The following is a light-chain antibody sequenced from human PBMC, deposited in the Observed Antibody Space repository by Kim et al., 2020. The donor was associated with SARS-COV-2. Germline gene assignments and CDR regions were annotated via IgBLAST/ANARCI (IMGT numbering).Light chain of an antibody. Sequence: CSLGNRATLPCRASQSVSIYLAWYQQKPGQAPSLLISDASNRATGIPARFSGSGSGTDFTLTINSLEPEDFAVYYCQQRYSWPLTFGGGTKVDIE. J-gene: IGKJ4*01. CDR3: QQRYSWPLT. CDR1: QSVSIY. V-gene: IGKV3-11*01. CDR2: DAS.